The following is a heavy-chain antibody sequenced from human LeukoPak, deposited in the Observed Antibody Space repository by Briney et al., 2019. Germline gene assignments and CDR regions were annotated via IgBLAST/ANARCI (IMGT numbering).Heavy chain of an antibody. CDR2: ISSSSSYI. J-gene: IGHJ6*02. Sequence: GGSLRLSCAASGFTFSSYSMNWVRQAPGKGLEWVSSISSSSSYIYYADPVKGRFTISRDNAKNSLYLQMNSLRAEDTAVYYCARDDFSREWLFNYYYGMDVWGQGTTVTVSS. CDR1: GFTFSSYS. V-gene: IGHV3-21*01. CDR3: ARDDFSREWLFNYYYGMDV. D-gene: IGHD3-3*01.